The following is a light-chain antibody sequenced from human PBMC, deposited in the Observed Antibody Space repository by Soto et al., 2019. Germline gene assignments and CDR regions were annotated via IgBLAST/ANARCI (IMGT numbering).Light chain of an antibody. CDR3: QQYCSSPYT. Sequence: EIVLTQSPGTLSLSPGERATLSCRASQSGSSSYLAWYQQKPGQAPRLLIYGASSRATGIPDRFSGSGSGTDFTLTISSREPEDLAVYYFQQYCSSPYTFGQGTKLQIK. J-gene: IGKJ2*01. CDR2: GAS. V-gene: IGKV3-20*01. CDR1: QSGSSSY.